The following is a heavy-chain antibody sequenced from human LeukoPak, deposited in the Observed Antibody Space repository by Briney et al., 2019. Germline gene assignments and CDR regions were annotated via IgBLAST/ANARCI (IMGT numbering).Heavy chain of an antibody. CDR2: ITYSDSTT. Sequence: PGGSLRLSCAAFGFTFSTYEMNWVRQAPGKGLEWISYITYSDSTTYYADSVRGRFTISRDNAKNSLYLQMNSLRAEDTAVYYCARTIAAAGTAGYWGQGTLVTVSS. V-gene: IGHV3-48*03. CDR1: GFTFSTYE. D-gene: IGHD6-13*01. CDR3: ARTIAAAGTAGY. J-gene: IGHJ4*02.